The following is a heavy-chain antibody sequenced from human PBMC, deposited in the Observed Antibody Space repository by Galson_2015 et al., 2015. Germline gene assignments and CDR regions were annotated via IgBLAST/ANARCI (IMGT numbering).Heavy chain of an antibody. V-gene: IGHV3-30*18. CDR3: AKLLAVAGTVGAFDI. Sequence: SLRLSCAASGLTFSSYGMHWVRQAPGKGLEWVAVISYDGSNKYYADCVEGRFTISRDNSKHTLYLQMTSPRAEDTAVYYCAKLLAVAGTVGAFDIWVQGTMVTVSS. J-gene: IGHJ3*02. D-gene: IGHD6-19*01. CDR1: GLTFSSYG. CDR2: ISYDGSNK.